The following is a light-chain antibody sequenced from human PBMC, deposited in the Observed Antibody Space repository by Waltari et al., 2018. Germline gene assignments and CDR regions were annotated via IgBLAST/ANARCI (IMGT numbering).Light chain of an antibody. J-gene: IGLJ2*01. CDR3: STYISSRTLVI. V-gene: IGLV2-14*01. Sequence: QSALTQPASVSGSPGQSITISCTGTSSDVGSHNYVSWYQQHPGKAPKLMFYDVNNRPSGVSSRFSGSKSGNTASLTISGLQAEDEGDYYCSTYISSRTLVIFGGGTKLTVL. CDR2: DVN. CDR1: SSDVGSHNY.